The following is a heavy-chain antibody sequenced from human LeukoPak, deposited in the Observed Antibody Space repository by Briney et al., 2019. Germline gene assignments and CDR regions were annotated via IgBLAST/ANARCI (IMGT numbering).Heavy chain of an antibody. V-gene: IGHV4-61*01. CDR2: IYHSGST. CDR3: ARDGPAYTSRWYDYYYGLDV. J-gene: IGHJ6*02. D-gene: IGHD2-2*01. CDR1: GGSVSSGSYF. Sequence: SETLSLTCTVSGGSVSSGSYFWSWIRQSPGKGLEWIGHIYHSGSTNYNPSLKSRVTISIDTSKNQFSLKLTSVTSADTAVYYCARDGPAYTSRWYDYYYGLDVWGQGTTVTAS.